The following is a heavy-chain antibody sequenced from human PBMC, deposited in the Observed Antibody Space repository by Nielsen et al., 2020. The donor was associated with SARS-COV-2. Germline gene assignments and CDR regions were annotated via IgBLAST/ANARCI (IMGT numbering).Heavy chain of an antibody. V-gene: IGHV4-34*01. CDR1: GGSFSGYY. Sequence: SETLSLTCAVYGGSFSGYYWSWIRQPPGKGLEWIGEINHSGSTNYNPSIKSRVTISVDTSKNQFSLKLSSVTAADTAVYYCARRYYDFWSGSLYGYWGQGTLVTVSS. CDR2: INHSGST. CDR3: ARRYYDFWSGSLYGY. D-gene: IGHD3-3*01. J-gene: IGHJ4*02.